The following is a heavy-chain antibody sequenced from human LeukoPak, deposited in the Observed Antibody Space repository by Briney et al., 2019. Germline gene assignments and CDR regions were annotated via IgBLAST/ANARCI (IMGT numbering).Heavy chain of an antibody. Sequence: SETLSLTCAVYGGSFSGYYWSWIRQPPGKGLEWIGEINHSGSTNYNQSLKSRVTISVDTSKNQFSLKLSSVTAADRAVYYCARGFRKVVRGGSFHWFDPWGQGTLVTVSS. J-gene: IGHJ5*02. V-gene: IGHV4-34*01. CDR3: ARGFRKVVRGGSFHWFDP. CDR2: INHSGST. D-gene: IGHD3-10*01. CDR1: GGSFSGYY.